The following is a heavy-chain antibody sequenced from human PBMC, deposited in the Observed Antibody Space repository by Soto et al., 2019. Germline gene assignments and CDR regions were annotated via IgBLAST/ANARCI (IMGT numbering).Heavy chain of an antibody. V-gene: IGHV1-69*10. Sequence: ASVKVSCKASGGTFRNYAINWVRQAPGQGLEWMGGFIPILGGGINAQKFQGRVTITSDESTSTAYMELSSLKSEDTAMYYCARRSGSYSNAFGFWGQGTMVTVSS. J-gene: IGHJ3*01. CDR1: GGTFRNYA. D-gene: IGHD1-26*01. CDR3: ARRSGSYSNAFGF. CDR2: FIPILGGG.